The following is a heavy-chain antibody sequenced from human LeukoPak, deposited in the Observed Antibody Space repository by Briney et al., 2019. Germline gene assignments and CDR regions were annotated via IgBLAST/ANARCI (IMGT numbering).Heavy chain of an antibody. CDR1: GGSISGYY. J-gene: IGHJ3*02. V-gene: IGHV4-4*07. D-gene: IGHD1-7*01. CDR3: ARLITGTTTAFDI. Sequence: ASETLSLTCSVSGGSISGYYWTWIRRPAGKGLEWIGRVYTSGSTHYNPSLKTRLTMSVDTSKNQFSLKLSSVTAADTAAYYCARLITGTTTAFDIWGQGTMVTVSS. CDR2: VYTSGST.